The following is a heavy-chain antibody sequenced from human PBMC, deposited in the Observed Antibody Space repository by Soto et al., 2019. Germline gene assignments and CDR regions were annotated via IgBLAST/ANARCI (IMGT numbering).Heavy chain of an antibody. V-gene: IGHV3-21*01. Sequence: GGSLRLSCAASGFTFSSYSMNWVRQAPGKGLEWVSSISSSSSYIYYADSVKGRFTISRDNAKNSLYLQMNSLRAEDTAVYYCARDWGDIVVVVANEEVGFFDYWGQGTLVTVSS. D-gene: IGHD2-15*01. J-gene: IGHJ4*02. CDR2: ISSSSSYI. CDR1: GFTFSSYS. CDR3: ARDWGDIVVVVANEEVGFFDY.